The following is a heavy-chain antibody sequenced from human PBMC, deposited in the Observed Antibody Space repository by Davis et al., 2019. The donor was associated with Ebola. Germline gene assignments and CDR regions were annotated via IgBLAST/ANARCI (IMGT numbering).Heavy chain of an antibody. D-gene: IGHD5-12*01. J-gene: IGHJ4*02. CDR1: GFTFSGSA. CDR2: IRSKANSYAT. CDR3: TSSGYSGYDWCY. V-gene: IGHV3-73*01. Sequence: GESLKISCAASGFTFSGSAMHWVRQASGKGLEWVGRIRSKANSYATAYAASVKGRFTISRDDSKNTAYLQMNSLKTEDTAVYYCTSSGYSGYDWCYWGQGTLVTVSS.